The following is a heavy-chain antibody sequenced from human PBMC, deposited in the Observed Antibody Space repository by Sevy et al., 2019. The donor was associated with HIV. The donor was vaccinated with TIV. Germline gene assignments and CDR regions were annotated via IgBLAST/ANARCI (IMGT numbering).Heavy chain of an antibody. Sequence: GGSLRLSCAASGFDLYDYSMSWIRQAPGKGLEWVATLSFGCGKINYAYSVKGRFTISRDNSKNSFYLQMDNLRVEDTALYYCAREGCTRPHDYWGQGPRVTVSS. V-gene: IGHV3-23*01. J-gene: IGHJ4*02. CDR3: AREGCTRPHDY. D-gene: IGHD2-8*01. CDR2: LSFGCGKI. CDR1: GFDLYDYS.